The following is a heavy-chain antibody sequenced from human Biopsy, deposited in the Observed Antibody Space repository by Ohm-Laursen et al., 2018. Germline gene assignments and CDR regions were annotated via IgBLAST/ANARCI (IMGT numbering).Heavy chain of an antibody. D-gene: IGHD1-26*01. CDR3: ARVRVWADSEGAFDP. CDR1: GGSINNFY. CDR2: IYYSGNT. J-gene: IGHJ3*01. Sequence: GTLSLTWLVSGGSINNFYWSWIRQPPGKGLEWIGIIYYSGNTKYNPSLKSRVTISVDTFRNQFSLKLSSVTAADTAVYYCARVRVWADSEGAFDPWGQGTMVTVSS. V-gene: IGHV4-59*01.